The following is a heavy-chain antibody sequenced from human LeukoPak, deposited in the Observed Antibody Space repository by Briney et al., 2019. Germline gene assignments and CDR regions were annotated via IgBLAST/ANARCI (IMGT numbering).Heavy chain of an antibody. D-gene: IGHD2-15*01. CDR2: IIPILGIA. Sequence: ASVKVSCEASGGTFSSYAISWVRQAPGQGLEWMGRIIPILGIANYAQKFQGRVTITADKSTSTAYMELSSLRSEDTAVYYCARVGGGSFQLFDYWGQGTLVTVSS. V-gene: IGHV1-69*04. CDR3: ARVGGGSFQLFDY. J-gene: IGHJ4*02. CDR1: GGTFSSYA.